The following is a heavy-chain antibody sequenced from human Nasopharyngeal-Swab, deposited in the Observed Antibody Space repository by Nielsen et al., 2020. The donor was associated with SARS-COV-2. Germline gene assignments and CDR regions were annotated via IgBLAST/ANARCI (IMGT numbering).Heavy chain of an antibody. CDR2: ISYDGSNK. CDR1: GFTFSSYA. J-gene: IGHJ4*02. D-gene: IGHD3-22*01. Sequence: GESLKISCAASGFTFSSYAMHWVRQAPGKGLEWVAVISYDGSNKYHADSVKGRFTISRDNSKNTLYLQMNSLRAEDTAVYYCARGPGYYYDSSGSFPVYWGQGTLVTVSS. V-gene: IGHV3-30-3*01. CDR3: ARGPGYYYDSSGSFPVY.